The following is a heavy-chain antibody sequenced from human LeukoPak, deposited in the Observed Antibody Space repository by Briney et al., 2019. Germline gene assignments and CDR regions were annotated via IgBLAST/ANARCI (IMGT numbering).Heavy chain of an antibody. J-gene: IGHJ6*02. CDR3: ARDPVDIVVVVAATTYGMDV. CDR1: GFTFSSYA. Sequence: GGSLRLSCAASGFTFSSYAMHWVRQAPGKGLEWVAVISYDGSNKYYADSVKGRFTISRDNSKNTLYLQMNSLRAEDTAVYYCARDPVDIVVVVAATTYGMDVWGQGTTVTVSS. CDR2: ISYDGSNK. V-gene: IGHV3-30-3*01. D-gene: IGHD2-15*01.